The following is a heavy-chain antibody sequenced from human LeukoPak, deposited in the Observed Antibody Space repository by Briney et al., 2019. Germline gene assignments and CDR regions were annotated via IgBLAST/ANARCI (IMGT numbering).Heavy chain of an antibody. Sequence: SQTLSLTCAISGDSVSSNSAAWNWIRQSPSRGLEWLGRTYCRSKWYNDYAVSVKSRITINPDTSKNQFSLQLNSVTPEDTAVYYCARDRSVVVISTVYYYYGMDVWGQGTTVTVSS. CDR3: ARDRSVVVISTVYYYYGMDV. D-gene: IGHD3-22*01. V-gene: IGHV6-1*01. J-gene: IGHJ6*02. CDR2: TYCRSKWYN. CDR1: GDSVSSNSAA.